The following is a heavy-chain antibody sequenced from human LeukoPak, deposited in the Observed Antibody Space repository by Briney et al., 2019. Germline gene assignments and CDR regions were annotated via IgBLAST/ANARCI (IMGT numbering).Heavy chain of an antibody. CDR3: ASSVDYDFWSGLND. D-gene: IGHD3-3*01. CDR1: GYTFTSYG. V-gene: IGHV1-18*01. Sequence: ASVKVSCXASGYTFTSYGISWVRQAPGQGLEWMGWISAYNGNTNYAQKLQGRVTMTTDTSTSTAYMELRSLRSDDTAVYYCASSVDYDFWSGLNDWGQGTLVTVSP. CDR2: ISAYNGNT. J-gene: IGHJ4*02.